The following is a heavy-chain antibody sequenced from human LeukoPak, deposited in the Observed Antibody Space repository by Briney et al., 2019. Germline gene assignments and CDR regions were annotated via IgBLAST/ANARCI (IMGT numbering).Heavy chain of an antibody. CDR3: ARSYYDSSDYYFTS. V-gene: IGHV4-38-2*02. CDR2: IHSSGNT. J-gene: IGHJ4*02. D-gene: IGHD3-22*01. Sequence: SATLSLTCTVSGYSISSGYYWGWIRQPPGKRLEWVGSIHSSGNTYYSPTLKSRVTISVDTSKNQFSLNLTSVTAADTAVYYCARSYYDSSDYYFTSWGQGILVTVSS. CDR1: GYSISSGYY.